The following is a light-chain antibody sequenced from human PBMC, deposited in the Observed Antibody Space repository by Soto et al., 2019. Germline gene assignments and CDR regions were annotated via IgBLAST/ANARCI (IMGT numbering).Light chain of an antibody. V-gene: IGKV1-27*01. CDR2: AAS. CDR3: QRYNSVPPWT. CDR1: QGISNY. Sequence: DIQMTQSPSSLSASVGDRVTITCRASQGISNYLAWYQQKPGKVPKLLIYAASTLQSGVPSRFSGSGSGTHFTLTISRLQPDDVATYYCQRYNSVPPWTFGQGTKVEIK. J-gene: IGKJ1*01.